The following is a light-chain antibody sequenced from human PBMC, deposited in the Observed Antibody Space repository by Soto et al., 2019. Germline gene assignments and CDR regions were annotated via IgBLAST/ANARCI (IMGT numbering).Light chain of an antibody. CDR1: QSISSY. CDR3: QQLLSYPIT. Sequence: DIQMPQAPSSLSASVGDRVTITCRARQSISSYLAWYQQKPGKAPKLLIYAASTLQSGVPLRFSGSGSGTSFTLTISSLQPEDFATYYCQQLLSYPITFGQGTRLEIK. V-gene: IGKV1-9*01. J-gene: IGKJ5*01. CDR2: AAS.